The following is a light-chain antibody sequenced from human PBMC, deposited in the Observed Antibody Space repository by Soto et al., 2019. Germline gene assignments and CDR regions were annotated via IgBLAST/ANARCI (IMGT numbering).Light chain of an antibody. CDR2: EGS. CDR3: CSYGGFSTFVL. CDR1: SSDIGGYNY. Sequence: QSALTQPPSASGSPGQSVTISCTGTSSDIGGYNYVSWYQQHPDKAPKLLIFEGSKRPSGVSYRFSGSKSGNTASLTISGLQAEDEADYHCCSYGGFSTFVLFGGGTKLTVL. J-gene: IGLJ2*01. V-gene: IGLV2-23*03.